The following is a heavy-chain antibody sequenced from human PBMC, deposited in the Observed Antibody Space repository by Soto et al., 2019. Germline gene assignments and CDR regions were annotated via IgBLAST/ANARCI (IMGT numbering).Heavy chain of an antibody. J-gene: IGHJ4*02. CDR1: TGSVSSGDYY. D-gene: IGHD4-17*01. Sequence: SSETLSLTFTVSTGSVSSGDYYWTWIRPPPGKGLEWIGCIYSRGSTYYNPSLKSRVTISVDMAKSQFSLNLASVTAADTAVYYCASDPYDDYNAFDFWGQGIPVTVSS. CDR3: ASDPYDDYNAFDF. CDR2: IYSRGST. V-gene: IGHV4-61*08.